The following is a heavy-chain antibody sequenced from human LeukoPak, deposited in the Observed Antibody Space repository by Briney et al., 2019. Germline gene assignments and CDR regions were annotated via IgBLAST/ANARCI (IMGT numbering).Heavy chain of an antibody. J-gene: IGHJ4*02. CDR3: ARGVGDFWSAYYGLDY. CDR2: INSDGSST. D-gene: IGHD3-3*01. V-gene: IGHV3-74*01. Sequence: GGSLRLSSAASGFTFSTYWMHWVRQAPGKGLVWVSRINSDGSSTTYADSVKGRFTISRDNAKNTLYLQMNSLRAEDTAVYYCARGVGDFWSAYYGLDYWGQGTLVTVSS. CDR1: GFTFSTYW.